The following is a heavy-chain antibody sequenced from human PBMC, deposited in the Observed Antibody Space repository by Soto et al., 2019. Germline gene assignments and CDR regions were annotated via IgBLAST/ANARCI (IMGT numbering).Heavy chain of an antibody. CDR3: ARENSDYTQRDYYYGMDV. D-gene: IGHD4-4*01. Sequence: QVQLVQSGAEVKKPGSSVKVSCKASGGTFSSYAISWVRQAPGQGLEWMGGIIPIFGTANYAQKFQGRVTITADESTSTAYMELSSLRSEDTAVYYCARENSDYTQRDYYYGMDVWGQGTTVTVSS. V-gene: IGHV1-69*01. CDR2: IIPIFGTA. J-gene: IGHJ6*02. CDR1: GGTFSSYA.